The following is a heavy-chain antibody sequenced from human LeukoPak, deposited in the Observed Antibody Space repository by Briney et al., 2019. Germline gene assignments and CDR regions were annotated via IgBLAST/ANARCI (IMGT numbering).Heavy chain of an antibody. J-gene: IGHJ4*02. D-gene: IGHD6-13*01. V-gene: IGHV1-2*02. CDR1: GSAVTRYN. CDR2: INPNSGAT. Sequence: GASVKLSFKFSGSAVTRYNFHWVREAPGQGLEWMGWINPNSGATNYAQKFQGRVTLTSDTSTSTAYMEVNGLRSDDTAVYSCVRGGGTSWFDYWGQGTPVTVSS. CDR3: VRGGGTSWFDY.